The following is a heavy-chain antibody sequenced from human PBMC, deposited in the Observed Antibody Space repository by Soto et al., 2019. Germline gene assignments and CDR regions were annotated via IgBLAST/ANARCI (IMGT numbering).Heavy chain of an antibody. J-gene: IGHJ4*02. D-gene: IGHD3-16*01. CDR1: VFTFINHW. CDR3: ARARGVNS. V-gene: IGHV3-7*03. Sequence: PGWSLRLSCAGSVFTFINHWMNWVRQAPGKGLEWVANIKADGSEKYYVDSVKGRFTISRDNAKNSLYLQMNSLRAEDTAVYYCARARGVNSWGQGTLVTVSS. CDR2: IKADGSEK.